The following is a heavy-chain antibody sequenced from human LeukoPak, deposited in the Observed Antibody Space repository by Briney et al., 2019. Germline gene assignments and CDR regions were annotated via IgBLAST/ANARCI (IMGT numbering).Heavy chain of an antibody. CDR2: IKQDGSEK. CDR1: GCTFSSHW. D-gene: IGHD6-13*01. CDR3: ASLYSSSWYYFDY. J-gene: IGHJ4*02. Sequence: GGSLRLSCAASGCTFSSHWMSWVRQAPGKGLEWVANIKQDGSEKYYVDSVKGRFTISRDNAKNSLYLQMNSLRAEDTAVYYCASLYSSSWYYFDYWGQGTPVTVSS. V-gene: IGHV3-7*01.